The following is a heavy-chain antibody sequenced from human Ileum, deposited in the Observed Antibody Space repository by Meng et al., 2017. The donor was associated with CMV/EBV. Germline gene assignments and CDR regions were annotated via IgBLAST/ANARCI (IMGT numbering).Heavy chain of an antibody. D-gene: IGHD3-10*01. J-gene: IGHJ4*02. CDR1: DMFSISTES. V-gene: IGHV6-1*01. Sequence: QVQLHQSGSGLVKPSQTLSLTCAGDMFSISTESWNWIRQSPSRGLEWLGRTWYGSKWYYEYAVSVKSRITIIPDTSQNQISLQLNSVTPDDTAVYYCTYGWPLKYWGQGSLVTVSS. CDR3: TYGWPLKY. CDR2: TWYGSKWYY.